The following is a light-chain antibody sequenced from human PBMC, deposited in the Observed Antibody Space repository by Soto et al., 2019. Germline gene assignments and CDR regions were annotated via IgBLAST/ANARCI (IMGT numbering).Light chain of an antibody. CDR3: QQYNNWLGT. CDR1: QSVSSN. CDR2: GAS. Sequence: EIVMTQSPATLSVSPGEKATPSFRASQSVSSNLAWYQQKPGQAPRLLIYGASTRATGIPARFSGSGSGTEFTLTISSLQSEDFAAYYCQQYNNWLGTFGQGTKVDIK. V-gene: IGKV3-15*01. J-gene: IGKJ1*01.